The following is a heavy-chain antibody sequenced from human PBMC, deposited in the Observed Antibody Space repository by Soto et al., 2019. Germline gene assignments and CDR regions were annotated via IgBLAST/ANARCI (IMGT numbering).Heavy chain of an antibody. V-gene: IGHV3-23*01. D-gene: IGHD3-22*01. Sequence: PGGSLRLSCAASGFTFSSYAMSWVRQAPGKGLEWVSAISGSGGSTYYADSVKGRFTISRDNSKNTLYLQMNSLRAEDTAVYYCAKPPYYDSSGYYYAFAEYSQLCGQGILVTVSS. CDR3: AKPPYYDSSGYYYAFAEYSQL. CDR2: ISGSGGST. CDR1: GFTFSSYA. J-gene: IGHJ1*01.